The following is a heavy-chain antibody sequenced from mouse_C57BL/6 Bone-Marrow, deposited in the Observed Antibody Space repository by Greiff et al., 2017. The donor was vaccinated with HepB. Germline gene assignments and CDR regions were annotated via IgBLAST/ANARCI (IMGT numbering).Heavy chain of an antibody. Sequence: VQLKQSGAELARPGASVKLSCKASGYTFTSYGISWVKQRTGQGLEWIGEIYPRSGNTYYNEKFKGKATLTADKSSSTAYMELRSLTSEDSAVYFCARSHWDWEYFDVWGTGTTVTVSS. CDR3: ARSHWDWEYFDV. J-gene: IGHJ1*03. CDR2: IYPRSGNT. V-gene: IGHV1-81*01. CDR1: GYTFTSYG. D-gene: IGHD4-1*01.